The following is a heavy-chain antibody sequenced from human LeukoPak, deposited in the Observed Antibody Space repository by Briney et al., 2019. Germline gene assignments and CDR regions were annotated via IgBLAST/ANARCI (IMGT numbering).Heavy chain of an antibody. V-gene: IGHV1-2*02. J-gene: IGHJ4*02. CDR3: ARVKWARIVGAGIFDY. Sequence: VASVTVSCTASGYTFTGYYMHWVRQAPGQGLEWMGWINPNSGGTNYAQKFQGRVTMTRDTSISTAYMELSRLRSDDTAVYYCARVKWARIVGAGIFDYWGQGTLVTVSS. CDR2: INPNSGGT. CDR1: GYTFTGYY. D-gene: IGHD1-26*01.